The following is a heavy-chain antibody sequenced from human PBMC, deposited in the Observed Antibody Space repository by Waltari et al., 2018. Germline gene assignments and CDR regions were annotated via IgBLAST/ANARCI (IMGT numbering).Heavy chain of an antibody. CDR1: GFTVSSNY. CDR3: ARGQLGHYFDY. V-gene: IGHV3-66*01. Sequence: EVQLVESGGGLVQPGGSLRLSCAASGFTVSSNYMSWVRQAPGKGLEWVSVIYSGCSTYYADSVKGRFTISRDNSKNTLYLQMNSLRAEDTAVYYCARGQLGHYFDYWGQGTLVTVSS. CDR2: IYSGCST. J-gene: IGHJ4*02. D-gene: IGHD6-6*01.